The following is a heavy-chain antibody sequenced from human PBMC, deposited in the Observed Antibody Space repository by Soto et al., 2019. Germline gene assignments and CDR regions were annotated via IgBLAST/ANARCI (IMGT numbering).Heavy chain of an antibody. Sequence: PGESLKISCKASGYDFTSHWIGWVRQMPGKGLECMGIIYPGDSDTTYSPSFQGQVTISADKSVSTAYLHWSSLKASDTAIYYCARRGLCGTAGCYSLDYWGQGTLVTVSS. D-gene: IGHD2-15*01. CDR3: ARRGLCGTAGCYSLDY. CDR1: GYDFTSHW. V-gene: IGHV5-51*01. J-gene: IGHJ4*02. CDR2: IYPGDSDT.